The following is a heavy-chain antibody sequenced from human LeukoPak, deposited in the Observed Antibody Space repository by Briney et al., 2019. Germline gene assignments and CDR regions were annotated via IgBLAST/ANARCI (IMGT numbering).Heavy chain of an antibody. J-gene: IGHJ5*02. CDR2: INPSGGST. CDR3: ARDLCSSTSCYGGGDNWFDP. V-gene: IGHV1-46*03. CDR1: GYTFTSYY. D-gene: IGHD2-2*01. Sequence: GASVKVSCKASGYTFTSYYMHWVRQAPGQGLEWMGIINPSGGSTSYAQKFQGRVTMTRDTSTSTVYMELSSLRSEDTAVYYCARDLCSSTSCYGGGDNWFDPWGQGTLVTVSS.